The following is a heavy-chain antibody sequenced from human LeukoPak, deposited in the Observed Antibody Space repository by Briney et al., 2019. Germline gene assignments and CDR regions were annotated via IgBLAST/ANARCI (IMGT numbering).Heavy chain of an antibody. D-gene: IGHD2-2*01. CDR1: GFIFSDYW. CDR3: AKDQFVVVPAAHDAFDI. Sequence: GGSLRLSCAASGFIFSDYWMHWVRQAPGKGLVWVSRIKTDGSTTSYADSVRGRFTISRDNARNTLYLQMNSLRAEDTAVYYCAKDQFVVVPAAHDAFDIWGQGTMVTVSS. V-gene: IGHV3-74*01. CDR2: IKTDGSTT. J-gene: IGHJ3*02.